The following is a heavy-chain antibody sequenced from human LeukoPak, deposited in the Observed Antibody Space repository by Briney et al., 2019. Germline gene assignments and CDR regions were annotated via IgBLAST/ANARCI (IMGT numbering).Heavy chain of an antibody. CDR3: TRGGHAFDI. D-gene: IGHD3-16*01. J-gene: IGHJ3*02. CDR2: IKSKTDGGTP. V-gene: IGHV3-15*01. Sequence: GGSLTLSCAASGFTLSNAWMSWVRQAPGKGREWVGRIKSKTDGGTPDYAAPVKGRFTISRDDSKNTLYLEMNSLKTEDTAVYYCTRGGHAFDIWGQGTMVTVSS. CDR1: GFTLSNAW.